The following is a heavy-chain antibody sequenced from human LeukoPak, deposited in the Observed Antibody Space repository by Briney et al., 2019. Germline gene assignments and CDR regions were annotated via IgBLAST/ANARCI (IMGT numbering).Heavy chain of an antibody. D-gene: IGHD1-26*01. CDR2: ISSSSSYI. CDR1: GFTFSSYS. CDR3: ARVDSVGLFDY. J-gene: IGHJ4*02. Sequence: GGSLRLSCAASGFTFSSYSMNWFRQAPGKGLEWVSSISSSSSYIYYADSVKGRFTISRDNAKNSLYLQMNSLRAEDTAVYYCARVDSVGLFDYWGQGTLVTVSS. V-gene: IGHV3-21*01.